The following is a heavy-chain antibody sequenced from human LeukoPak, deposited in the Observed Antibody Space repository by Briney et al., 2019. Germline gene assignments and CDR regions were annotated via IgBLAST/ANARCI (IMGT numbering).Heavy chain of an antibody. Sequence: PGGSLRLSCAASGFTFDDYAMHWVRHAPGKGLEWVSGISWNSGSIGYADSVKGRFTISRDNAKNSLYLQMSSLRAEDTALYYCAKDMELYSGSSYGMDVWGQGTTVTVSS. CDR1: GFTFDDYA. J-gene: IGHJ6*02. CDR3: AKDMELYSGSSYGMDV. V-gene: IGHV3-9*01. D-gene: IGHD6-13*01. CDR2: ISWNSGSI.